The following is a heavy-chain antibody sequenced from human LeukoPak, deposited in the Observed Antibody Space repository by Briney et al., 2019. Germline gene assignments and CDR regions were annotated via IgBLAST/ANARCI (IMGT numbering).Heavy chain of an antibody. CDR2: IYYNGIT. Sequence: SEALSLTCSVSGGSFYSSPYYWGWIRQPPGKGMEWLGSIYYNGITYYNPSLKSRVTISEDTSKNQFSLRLSSVTAADTAVYYCASRAVAGSEFDYWGQGTLVTVSS. V-gene: IGHV4-39*07. CDR1: GGSFYSSPYY. D-gene: IGHD6-19*01. J-gene: IGHJ4*02. CDR3: ASRAVAGSEFDY.